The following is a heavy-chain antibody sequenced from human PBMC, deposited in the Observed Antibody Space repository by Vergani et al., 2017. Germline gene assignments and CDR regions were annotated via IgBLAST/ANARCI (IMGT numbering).Heavy chain of an antibody. J-gene: IGHJ4*02. CDR2: TYYRSKWYN. Sequence: QVQLQQSGPGLVKPSQTLSLTCAISGDSVSSNSAAWNWIRQSPSRGLEWLGRTYYRSKWYNDYAVSVKSRITINPDTSKNQFSLQLNSVTPEDTAVYYCARGPRSIAAAATDGFDYWGQGTLVTVSA. CDR3: ARGPRSIAAAATDGFDY. D-gene: IGHD6-13*01. V-gene: IGHV6-1*01. CDR1: GDSVSSNSAA.